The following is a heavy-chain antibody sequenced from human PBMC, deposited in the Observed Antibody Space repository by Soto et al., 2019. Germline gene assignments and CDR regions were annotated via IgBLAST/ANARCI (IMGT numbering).Heavy chain of an antibody. Sequence: GGSLRLSCAASGFTFSSYAMSWVRQAPGKGLEWVSGISGSGGSTYYADSVKGRFTISRDNSRNTLYLQMNSLRAEDTAVYYCAKAVPAAISNVRNWHTYYFDYWGQGTLVTVSS. CDR2: ISGSGGST. D-gene: IGHD2-2*01. J-gene: IGHJ4*02. V-gene: IGHV3-23*01. CDR3: AKAVPAAISNVRNWHTYYFDY. CDR1: GFTFSSYA.